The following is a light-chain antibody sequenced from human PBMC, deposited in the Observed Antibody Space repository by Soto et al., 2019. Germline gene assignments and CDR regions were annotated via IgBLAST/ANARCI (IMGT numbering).Light chain of an antibody. CDR3: LQYHNLWA. CDR1: QNIYSN. CDR2: RAS. J-gene: IGKJ1*01. Sequence: IGMKQSPATLSVSPGERATLSCRASQNIYSNVAWYQQRPGQAPRLLIYRASTRATGIPARFSGSGSGTEFTLTISSLQSEDFTVYSCLQYHNLWAFGQGTKVDIK. V-gene: IGKV3-15*01.